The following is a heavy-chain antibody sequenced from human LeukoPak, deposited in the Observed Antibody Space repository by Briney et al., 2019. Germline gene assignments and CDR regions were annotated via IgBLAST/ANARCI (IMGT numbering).Heavy chain of an antibody. CDR2: ISAYNGNT. V-gene: IGHV1-18*01. D-gene: IGHD3-22*01. J-gene: IGHJ4*02. CDR3: ARDWSYYYDSSGYYPGDY. CDR1: GYTFTSYG. Sequence: GASVKVSRKASGYTFTSYGISWVRQAPGQGLEWMGWISAYNGNTNYAQKLQGRVTMTTDTSTSTAYMELRSLRSDDTAVYYCARDWSYYYDSSGYYPGDYWGQGTLVTVSS.